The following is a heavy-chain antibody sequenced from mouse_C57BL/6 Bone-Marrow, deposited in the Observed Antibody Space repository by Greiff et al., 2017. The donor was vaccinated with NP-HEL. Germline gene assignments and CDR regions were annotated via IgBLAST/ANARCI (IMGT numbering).Heavy chain of an antibody. CDR3: ARMGVYDGYYPFAY. CDR1: GYTFTSYG. V-gene: IGHV1-81*01. Sequence: QVHVKQSGAELARPGASVKLSCKASGYTFTSYGISWVKQRTGQGLEWIGEIYPRSGNTYYNEKFKGKATLTADKSSSTAYMELRSLTSEDSAVYFCARMGVYDGYYPFAYWGQGTLVTVSA. J-gene: IGHJ3*01. D-gene: IGHD2-3*01. CDR2: IYPRSGNT.